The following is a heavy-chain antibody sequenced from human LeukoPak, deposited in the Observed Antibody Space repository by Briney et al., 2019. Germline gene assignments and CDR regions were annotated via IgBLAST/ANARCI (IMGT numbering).Heavy chain of an antibody. J-gene: IGHJ5*01. CDR3: ARDCRLNCARQPGFDS. CDR2: ISSSGSTI. V-gene: IGHV3-48*02. CDR1: GFTFSSYG. Sequence: GGSLRLSCAASGFTFSSYGMHWVRQAPGKGLEWVSYISSSGSTIYYADSVKGRLTTSRDNAKNSLYLQLSSLRDEDTAVYYCARDCRLNCARQPGFDSWGQGTLVTVSS. D-gene: IGHD1-1*01.